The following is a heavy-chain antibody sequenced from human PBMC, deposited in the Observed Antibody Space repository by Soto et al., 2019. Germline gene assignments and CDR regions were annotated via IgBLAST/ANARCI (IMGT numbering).Heavy chain of an antibody. D-gene: IGHD6-19*01. Sequence: QITLKESGPTQVKPTQTLTLTCTVSGFSLSTVGVGVGWIRQPPGKALEWLALIFWNDDKRYSPSLRTRLTITKDTSKNQVVLTMTYMDPADTATYYCAQTTGSSAWSIMDYWGQGTLVTVSS. CDR2: IFWNDDK. J-gene: IGHJ4*02. CDR3: AQTTGSSAWSIMDY. CDR1: GFSLSTVGVG. V-gene: IGHV2-5*01.